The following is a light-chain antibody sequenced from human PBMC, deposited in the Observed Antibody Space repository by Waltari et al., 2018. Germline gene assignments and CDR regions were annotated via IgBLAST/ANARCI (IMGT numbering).Light chain of an antibody. CDR2: DTS. V-gene: IGKV3-11*01. J-gene: IGKJ4*01. Sequence: EIVLTQSPATLSLFAGERATLSCRASESVSRYLGWYQQKPGQAPRLLIYDTSIRATGVPARFIGSGYGTDFTLTISSLEPEDFALYFCQQRSLWPLTFGGGTKGEI. CDR1: ESVSRY. CDR3: QQRSLWPLT.